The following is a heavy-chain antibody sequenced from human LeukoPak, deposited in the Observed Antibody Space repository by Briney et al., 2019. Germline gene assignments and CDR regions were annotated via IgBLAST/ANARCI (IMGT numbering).Heavy chain of an antibody. Sequence: SETLSLTCTVSGGSISSYYWSWIRQPPGKGLEWIGYIYYSGSTNYNPSLKSRVTISVDKSKNQFSLKLSSVTAADTAVYYCARVVGYGAAGYWGQGTLVTVSS. CDR3: ARVVGYGAAGY. J-gene: IGHJ4*02. CDR1: GGSISSYY. V-gene: IGHV4-59*12. D-gene: IGHD4-17*01. CDR2: IYYSGST.